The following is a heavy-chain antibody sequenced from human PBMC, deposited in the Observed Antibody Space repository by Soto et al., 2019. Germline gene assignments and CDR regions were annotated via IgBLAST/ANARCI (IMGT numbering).Heavy chain of an antibody. J-gene: IGHJ4*02. Sequence: QVQLQESGPGLVKPSGTLSLTCAVSGGSISSSNWWSWVRQPPGKGLEWIGEIYHSGSTNHNPSLKMRLTITVDKSNNLFALKLSSATAADTAVYYCARVQASGVNFDYWVQGTLVTVSS. CDR2: IYHSGST. CDR1: GGSISSSNW. D-gene: IGHD1-1*01. CDR3: ARVQASGVNFDY. V-gene: IGHV4-4*02.